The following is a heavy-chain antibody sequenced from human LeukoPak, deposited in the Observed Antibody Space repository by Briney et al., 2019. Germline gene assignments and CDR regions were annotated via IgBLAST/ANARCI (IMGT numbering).Heavy chain of an antibody. J-gene: IGHJ3*02. CDR1: GFTFSNYG. V-gene: IGHV3-23*01. CDR2: IGSSGGSR. Sequence: PGGTLRLSCAASGFTFSNYGMGWVRQAPGKGLEWVSGIGSSGGSRYYADSVKGRFTSSRDNSKNTLFLQMNSLRAEDTAVYFCAKTDGCSHDAFDIWGQGTMVTVSS. CDR3: AKTDGCSHDAFDI. D-gene: IGHD2-8*01.